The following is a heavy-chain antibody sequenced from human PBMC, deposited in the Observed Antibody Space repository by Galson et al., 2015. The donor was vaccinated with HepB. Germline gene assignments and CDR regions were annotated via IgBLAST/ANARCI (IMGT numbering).Heavy chain of an antibody. V-gene: IGHV3-30-3*01. CDR2: ISYDGSNK. Sequence: SLRLSCAASGFTFSSYAMHWVRQAPGKGLEWVAVISYDGSNKYYADSVKGRFTISRDNSKNTLYLQMNSLRAEDTAVYYCARDGESSGWYMGYFQHWGQGTRVTVSS. D-gene: IGHD6-19*01. CDR1: GFTFSSYA. CDR3: ARDGESSGWYMGYFQH. J-gene: IGHJ1*01.